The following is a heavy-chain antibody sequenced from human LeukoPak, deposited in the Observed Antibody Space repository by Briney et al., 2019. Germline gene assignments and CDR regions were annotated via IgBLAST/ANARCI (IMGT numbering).Heavy chain of an antibody. V-gene: IGHV1-69*13. Sequence: SVKVSCKASGGTFISYAISWVRQAPGQGLEWMGGIIPIFGTANYAQKFQGRVTITADESTSTAYMELSSLRSEDTAVYYCARKDIVATITPFDYWGQGTLVTVSS. D-gene: IGHD5-12*01. CDR2: IIPIFGTA. CDR1: GGTFISYA. CDR3: ARKDIVATITPFDY. J-gene: IGHJ4*02.